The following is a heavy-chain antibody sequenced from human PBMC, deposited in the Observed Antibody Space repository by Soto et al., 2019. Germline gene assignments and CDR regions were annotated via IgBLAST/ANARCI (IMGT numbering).Heavy chain of an antibody. CDR2: IIPILGTA. V-gene: IGHV1-69*14. Sequence: QVQLVQSGAEVKKPGSSVKVSCKASGGTFSSYAISWVRQAPGQGLEWMGGIIPILGTANYAQKFQGRVTITAHNATSTAYMELSSLRPEDTAVYYCASPPPHHYYYGMDVWGQGTTVTVSS. CDR1: GGTFSSYA. J-gene: IGHJ6*02. CDR3: ASPPPHHYYYGMDV.